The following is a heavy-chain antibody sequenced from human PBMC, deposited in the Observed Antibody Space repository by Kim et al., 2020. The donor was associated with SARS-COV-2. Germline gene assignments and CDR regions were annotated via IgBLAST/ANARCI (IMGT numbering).Heavy chain of an antibody. J-gene: IGHJ6*02. CDR3: ARDPAAAIYYYYYYGMDV. CDR2: MNPNSGNT. Sequence: ASVKVSCKASGYTFTSYDINWVRQATGQGLEWMGWMNPNSGNTGYAQKFQGRVTMTRNTSISTAYMELSSLRSEDTAVYYCARDPAAAIYYYYYYGMDVWGQGTPVTVSS. CDR1: GYTFTSYD. V-gene: IGHV1-8*01. D-gene: IGHD6-13*01.